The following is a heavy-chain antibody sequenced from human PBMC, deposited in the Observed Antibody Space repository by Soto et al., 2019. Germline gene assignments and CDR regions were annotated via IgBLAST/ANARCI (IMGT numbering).Heavy chain of an antibody. CDR2: ISYDGSNK. D-gene: IGHD1-26*01. V-gene: IGHV3-30*18. Sequence: PGGSLRLSCAASGFTFSSYGMHWVRQAPGKGLEWVAVISYDGSNKYYADSVKGRFTTSRDNSKNTLYLQMNSLRAEDTAVYYCAKLPMGATTRYYYGMDVWGXGTTVNVSS. CDR1: GFTFSSYG. CDR3: AKLPMGATTRYYYGMDV. J-gene: IGHJ6*02.